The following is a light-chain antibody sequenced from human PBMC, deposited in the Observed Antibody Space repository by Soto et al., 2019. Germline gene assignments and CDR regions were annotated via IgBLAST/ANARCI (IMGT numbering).Light chain of an antibody. CDR1: QSVSSSY. Sequence: EIVLTQSPGTLSLSPGERATLSCRASQSVSSSYLAWYQQKPGQAPRLLIYGTYNRATGIPDRFSGSGSGTDFTLTISRLEPEDFVAYYCQQYGSSPTFGQGTKVEIK. CDR2: GTY. J-gene: IGKJ1*01. CDR3: QQYGSSPT. V-gene: IGKV3-20*01.